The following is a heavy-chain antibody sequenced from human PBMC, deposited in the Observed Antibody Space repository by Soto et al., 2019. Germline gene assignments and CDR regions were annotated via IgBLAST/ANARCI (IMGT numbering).Heavy chain of an antibody. D-gene: IGHD3-9*01. J-gene: IGHJ4*02. Sequence: GGSLRLSCAGSGFTPTTTPLSWVRQPPGKGLEWVATISGTASRTYYVDSVKGRFFISRDNSKNTVTLQMNNLTVDDTAVYYCATSFRYFDNWGQGTRVTVSS. CDR1: GFTPTTTP. CDR2: ISGTASRT. CDR3: ATSFRYFDN. V-gene: IGHV3-23*01.